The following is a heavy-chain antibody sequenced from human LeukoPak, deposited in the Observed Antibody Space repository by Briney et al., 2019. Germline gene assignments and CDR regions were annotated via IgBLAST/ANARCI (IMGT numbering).Heavy chain of an antibody. V-gene: IGHV4-59*08. J-gene: IGHJ4*02. CDR3: TGQFSGVFSFEY. CDR2: IFYRGTT. D-gene: IGHD1-26*01. CDR1: GGAINNYF. Sequence: SETLSLTCTVSGGAINNYFWSWIRQPPGKGLEWIGFIFYRGTTKYSPSLRSRVTISLDTSKNQFSLNLNSVTAADTAVYYCTGQFSGVFSFEYWGQGTLVTVSS.